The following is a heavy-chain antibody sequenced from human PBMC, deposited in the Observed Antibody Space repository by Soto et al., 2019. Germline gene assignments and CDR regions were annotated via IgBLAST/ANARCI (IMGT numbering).Heavy chain of an antibody. CDR1: GFTFISYA. V-gene: IGHV3-23*01. Sequence: VQLLESGGGLVQPGGSLRLSCAASGFTFISYAMSWVRQAPGKGLEWVSGISGSGERTYYADSVKGRFTISRDNSTNTWYLQMNSLRAADTAVDYCAKGEVVVAAIVKYWDQGTLVTVS. CDR2: ISGSGERT. J-gene: IGHJ4*02. D-gene: IGHD2-15*01. CDR3: AKGEVVVAAIVKY.